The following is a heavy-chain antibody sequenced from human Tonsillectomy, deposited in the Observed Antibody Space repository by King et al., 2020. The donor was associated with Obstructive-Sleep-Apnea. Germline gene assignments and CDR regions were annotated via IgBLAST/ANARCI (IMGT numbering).Heavy chain of an antibody. Sequence: VQLVESGGGVVQPGGSLRLSCEVSGFTFTSYGMHWVRQAPGKGLEWVAFIRYDRSNKYYADSVKGRFTISRDNSKNTLSLQMTSLRAEDTAVYYCAKDNPTYTALPYGVVYWGQGTLVTVSS. CDR1: GFTFTSYG. J-gene: IGHJ4*02. CDR2: IRYDRSNK. D-gene: IGHD5-18*01. CDR3: AKDNPTYTALPYGVVY. V-gene: IGHV3-30*02.